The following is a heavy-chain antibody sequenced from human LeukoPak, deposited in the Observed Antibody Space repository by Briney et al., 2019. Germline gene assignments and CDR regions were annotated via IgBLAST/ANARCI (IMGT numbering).Heavy chain of an antibody. Sequence: GGSLRLSCAASGFTFSSYSMNWVRQAPGKGLEWVSVIYSGGSTYYADSVKGRFTISRDNSKNTLYLQMNSLRAEDTAVYYCARDRRGVNYFDYWGQGTLVTVSS. CDR1: GFTFSSYS. V-gene: IGHV3-66*02. CDR2: IYSGGST. J-gene: IGHJ4*02. CDR3: ARDRRGVNYFDY. D-gene: IGHD3-10*01.